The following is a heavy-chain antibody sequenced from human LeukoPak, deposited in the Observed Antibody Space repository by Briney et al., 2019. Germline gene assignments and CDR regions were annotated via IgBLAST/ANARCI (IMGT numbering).Heavy chain of an antibody. CDR3: ARDLAGHYYGSGSSFDY. V-gene: IGHV3-7*01. Sequence: PGGSLGLSCAASGFTFSNYWMSWVRQAPGKGLEWVANIREDGSEKYYVDSVKGQFTISRDNAKNSLFLQMDSLRAEDTAVYYCARDLAGHYYGSGSSFDYWGQGTLVTVS. CDR1: GFTFSNYW. D-gene: IGHD3-10*01. J-gene: IGHJ4*02. CDR2: IREDGSEK.